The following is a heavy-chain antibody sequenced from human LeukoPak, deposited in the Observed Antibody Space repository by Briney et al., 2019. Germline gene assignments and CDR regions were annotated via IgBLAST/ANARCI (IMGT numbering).Heavy chain of an antibody. CDR2: IYSGGST. Sequence: GGSLRLSCAASGLTVSSNYMSWVRQAPGKGLEWVSVIYSGGSTYYADSVKGRFTISRDNSKTTLYLQMNSLRAEDTAVYYCARDLTGPGYCSGGSCPHDAFDIWGQGTMVTVSS. D-gene: IGHD2-15*01. CDR3: ARDLTGPGYCSGGSCPHDAFDI. V-gene: IGHV3-66*01. J-gene: IGHJ3*02. CDR1: GLTVSSNY.